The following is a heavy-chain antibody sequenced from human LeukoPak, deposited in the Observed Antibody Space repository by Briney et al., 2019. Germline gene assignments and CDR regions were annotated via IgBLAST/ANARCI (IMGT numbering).Heavy chain of an antibody. D-gene: IGHD5-18*01. CDR3: ARGWIREYYFDY. CDR1: GGCFSGYY. J-gene: IGHJ4*02. Sequence: SETLSLTCAVYGGCFSGYYWSWIRQPPGKGLEWIGEINHSGSTNYNPSLKSRVTISVDTSKNQFSLKLSSVIAADTAVYYCARGWIREYYFDYWGQGTLVTVSS. V-gene: IGHV4-34*01. CDR2: INHSGST.